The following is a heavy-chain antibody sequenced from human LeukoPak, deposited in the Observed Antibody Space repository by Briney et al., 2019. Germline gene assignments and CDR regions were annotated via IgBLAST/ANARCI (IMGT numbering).Heavy chain of an antibody. J-gene: IGHJ4*02. D-gene: IGHD6-19*01. Sequence: HPGGSLRLSCAASGFTFSSYWMHWVRQAPGKGLVWVSRINSDGSSTSYADSVKGRFTISRDNAKNALYLQMNSLRAEDTAVYYCAYSSGWCCWYYWGQGTLVTVSS. V-gene: IGHV3-74*01. CDR3: AYSSGWCCWYY. CDR2: INSDGSST. CDR1: GFTFSSYW.